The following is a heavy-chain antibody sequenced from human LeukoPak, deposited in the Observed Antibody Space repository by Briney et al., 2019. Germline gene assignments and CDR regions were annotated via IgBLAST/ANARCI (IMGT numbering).Heavy chain of an antibody. Sequence: GGSLRLSCAASGFTFTNAWMNWVRQAPGKELEWVGRIKSKADGETIDYAAPVKGRFTFSRDDSKNMLYLQMNSLKSEDTAVYYCSTLTSRGLSDSWGQGTLVTVSS. V-gene: IGHV3-15*07. CDR1: GFTFTNAW. CDR3: STLTSRGLSDS. CDR2: IKSKADGETI. D-gene: IGHD1-20*01. J-gene: IGHJ4*02.